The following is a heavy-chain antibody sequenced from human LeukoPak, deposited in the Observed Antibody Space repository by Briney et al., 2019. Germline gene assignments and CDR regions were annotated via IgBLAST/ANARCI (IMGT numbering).Heavy chain of an antibody. V-gene: IGHV5-51*02. CDR2: IYPGESVT. CDR1: GYSFIIYW. J-gene: IGHJ4*02. D-gene: IGHD4-11*01. CDR3: ASLPGVTTTFFDY. Sequence: GEPRKISCQRPGYSFIIYWCGWSRQLQGKGLEWMGVIYPGESVTSNSPSFQGQAPISADKSISTAYLKWSSLKPTDSAMYSGASLPGVTTTFFDYWGQGTLVTVSS.